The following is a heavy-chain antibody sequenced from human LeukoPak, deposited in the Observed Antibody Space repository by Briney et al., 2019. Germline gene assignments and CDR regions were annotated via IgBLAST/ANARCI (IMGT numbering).Heavy chain of an antibody. J-gene: IGHJ5*02. V-gene: IGHV4-34*01. CDR1: GVSFSGYY. D-gene: IGHD2-2*01. CDR3: ARGSPNFDTVIVPAARRRHWFDP. CDR2: INHSGST. Sequence: SETLSLTCAVYGVSFSGYYWSWIRQPPGKGLEWIGEINHSGSTNYNPSLKIRVHISLATSKTQFPLKLSPPTAADTAVYYCARGSPNFDTVIVPAARRRHWFDPWGQGTLVTVSS.